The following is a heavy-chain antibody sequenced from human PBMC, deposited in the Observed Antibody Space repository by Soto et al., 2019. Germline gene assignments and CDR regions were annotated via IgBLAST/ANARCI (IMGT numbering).Heavy chain of an antibody. CDR1: GDTFSGYP. V-gene: IGHV1-69*18. CDR3: ARDGGFGELKY. J-gene: IGHJ4*02. D-gene: IGHD3-10*01. Sequence: QVQLVQSGAELKKPGSSVKVSCKASGDTFSGYPINWVRQAPGEGLEWMGRIIPVIGTTNDAQRFEDRVTFTADESTNTAYMEWRGLLSEDTAVYYCARDGGFGELKYWGAGILVTVSS. CDR2: IIPVIGTT.